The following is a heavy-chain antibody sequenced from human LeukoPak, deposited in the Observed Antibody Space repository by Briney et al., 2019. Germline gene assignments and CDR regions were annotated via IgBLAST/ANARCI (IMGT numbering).Heavy chain of an antibody. Sequence: GGSLRLSCAASGFTFSSYSMNWVRQAPGKGLEWVSSISSSSSYIYYADSVKGRFTISRDNAKNSLYLQTNSLRAEDTAVYYCARDQEGYIWGSYRPYYFDYWGQGTLVTVSS. J-gene: IGHJ4*02. CDR3: ARDQEGYIWGSYRPYYFDY. V-gene: IGHV3-21*01. CDR1: GFTFSSYS. CDR2: ISSSSSYI. D-gene: IGHD3-16*02.